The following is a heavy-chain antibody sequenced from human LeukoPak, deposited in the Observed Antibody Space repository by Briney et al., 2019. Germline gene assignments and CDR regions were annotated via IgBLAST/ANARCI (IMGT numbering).Heavy chain of an antibody. D-gene: IGHD6-19*01. CDR3: AKGGQWLVLD. V-gene: IGHV3-43*02. CDR2: TSWDGGNT. J-gene: IGHJ4*02. CDR1: GFTFDDYA. Sequence: GGSLRLSFAASGFTFDDYAMHWVRQAPAKGLEWVSLTSWDGGNTYYADSVKGRFTISRDNSKNSLYLQMNSLRTEDTALYYCAKGGQWLVLDWGQGTLVTVSS.